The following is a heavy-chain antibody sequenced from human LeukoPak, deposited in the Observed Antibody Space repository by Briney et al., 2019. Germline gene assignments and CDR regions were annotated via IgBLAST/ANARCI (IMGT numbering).Heavy chain of an antibody. D-gene: IGHD5-18*01. CDR1: GFPLSSYA. J-gene: IGHJ4*02. Sequence: GGSLRLSCAAFGFPLSSYAMSWVRQAPGKGLEWASYITRSGNNIYYADSVKGRFTISRDNAKNSLYLQMNSLRAEDTAVYYCARDRIQLWPSPDYWGQGTLVTVSS. CDR2: ITRSGNNI. CDR3: ARDRIQLWPSPDY. V-gene: IGHV3-48*04.